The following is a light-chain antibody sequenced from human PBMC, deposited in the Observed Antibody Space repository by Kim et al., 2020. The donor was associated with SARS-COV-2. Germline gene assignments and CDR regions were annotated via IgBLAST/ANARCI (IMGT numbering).Light chain of an antibody. V-gene: IGLV3-19*01. CDR1: SLRSYY. CDR3: NSRDSNDNVV. J-gene: IGLJ2*01. Sequence: SSELTQDPAVSVALGQTVRITCQGDSLRSYYATWYQQKPGQAPILVIYGKNNRPSGIPERFSGSSSGKTTSLTITGTQAGDEADYYCNSRDSNDNVVFGG. CDR2: GKN.